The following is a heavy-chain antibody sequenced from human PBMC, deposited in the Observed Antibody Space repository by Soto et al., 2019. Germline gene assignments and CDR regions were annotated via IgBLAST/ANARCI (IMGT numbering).Heavy chain of an antibody. V-gene: IGHV4-31*02. D-gene: IGHD6-13*01. CDR2: IYYSGST. Sequence: SETLSLTCTVSGGSISSGGYYWSWIRQHPGKGLEWIGYIYYSGSTYYNPSLKSRVTISVDTSKNQFSLRLSSVTASDTAMYYCASSSSWPPGYYYYGMDVWGQGTTVTVSS. CDR3: ASSSSWPPGYYYYGMDV. CDR1: GGSISSGGYY. J-gene: IGHJ6*02.